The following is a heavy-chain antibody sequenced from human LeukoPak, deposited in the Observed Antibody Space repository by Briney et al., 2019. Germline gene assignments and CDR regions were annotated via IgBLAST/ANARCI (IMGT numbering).Heavy chain of an antibody. CDR3: ARGAWIGYSSDLYPIYYFDY. V-gene: IGHV4-39*07. CDR2: IYHSGST. D-gene: IGHD6-19*01. J-gene: IGHJ4*02. CDR1: GGSISSSGSY. Sequence: SETLSLTCTVSGGSISSSGSYWGWIRQPPGKGLEWIGEIYHSGSTNYNPSLKSRVTISVDTSKTQFSLKLSSVTAADTAIYYCARGAWIGYSSDLYPIYYFDYWGQGTLVTVSS.